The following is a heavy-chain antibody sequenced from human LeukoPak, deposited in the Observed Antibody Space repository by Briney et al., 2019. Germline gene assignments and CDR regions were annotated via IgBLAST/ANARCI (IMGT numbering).Heavy chain of an antibody. CDR1: GFTVSSNY. V-gene: IGHV3-66*01. J-gene: IGHJ4*02. CDR3: ALPNSRVYYYTRHFDY. Sequence: GGSLRLSCAASGFTVSSNYMSWVRQAPGKGLEWVSVIYSGGSTYYADSVKGRFTISRDNSKNTLYLQMNSLRAEDTAVYYCALPNSRVYYYTRHFDYWGQGTLVTVSS. D-gene: IGHD3-22*01. CDR2: IYSGGST.